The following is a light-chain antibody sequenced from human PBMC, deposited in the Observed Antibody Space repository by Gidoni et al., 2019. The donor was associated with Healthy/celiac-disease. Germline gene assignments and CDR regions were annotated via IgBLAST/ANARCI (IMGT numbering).Light chain of an antibody. CDR1: QGISNY. CDR2: AAS. Sequence: DIHLTQSPSSLSASVGDRVTITCRASQGISNYLAWYQQKPGKVPKLLIYAASTLQSGVPSRFSGSGSGTDFNLTISSLQPEDVATYYCQKYNSAPRTFXQXTKVEIK. CDR3: QKYNSAPRT. J-gene: IGKJ1*01. V-gene: IGKV1-27*01.